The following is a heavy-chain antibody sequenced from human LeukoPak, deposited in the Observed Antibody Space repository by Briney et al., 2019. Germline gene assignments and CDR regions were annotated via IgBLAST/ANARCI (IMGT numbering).Heavy chain of an antibody. CDR1: GFTASSNF. CDR3: ASESRGVATLDY. Sequence: GGSLRLSCAASGFTASSNFMNWVRQAPGKGLEWVSIIYSGGSTYYADSVQGRFTISRDNSKNTLFLQMNSLRAEDTAVYYCASESRGVATLDYWGQGTLVTVSS. J-gene: IGHJ4*02. CDR2: IYSGGST. D-gene: IGHD2-15*01. V-gene: IGHV3-53*01.